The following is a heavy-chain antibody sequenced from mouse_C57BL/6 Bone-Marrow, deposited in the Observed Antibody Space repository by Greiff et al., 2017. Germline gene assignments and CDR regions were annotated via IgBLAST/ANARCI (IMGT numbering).Heavy chain of an antibody. CDR3: AGDNNWDVGHFDY. V-gene: IGHV12-3*01. Sequence: QVQLKQSGPGLVKPSQSLFLTCSITGFPITSGYYWIWIRQSPGKPLEWMGYITHSGETFYNPSLQSPISITRETSKNQFFLQLNSVTTEDTAMYYCAGDNNWDVGHFDYWGQGTTLTVSS. CDR1: GFPITSGYY. J-gene: IGHJ2*01. D-gene: IGHD4-1*01. CDR2: ITHSGET.